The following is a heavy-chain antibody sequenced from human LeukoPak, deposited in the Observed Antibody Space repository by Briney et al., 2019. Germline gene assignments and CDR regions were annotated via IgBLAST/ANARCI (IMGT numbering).Heavy chain of an antibody. CDR3: TRDFFSRSWDRFDP. Sequence: GGSLRLSCTASGFTFGDYAMSWFGQAPGKGLEWVGFIRSKAYGGTTEYAASVKGRFTISRDDSKSIAYLQMNSLKTEDTAVYYCTRDFFSRSWDRFDPWGQGTLVTVSS. J-gene: IGHJ5*02. CDR1: GFTFGDYA. V-gene: IGHV3-49*03. D-gene: IGHD6-13*01. CDR2: IRSKAYGGTT.